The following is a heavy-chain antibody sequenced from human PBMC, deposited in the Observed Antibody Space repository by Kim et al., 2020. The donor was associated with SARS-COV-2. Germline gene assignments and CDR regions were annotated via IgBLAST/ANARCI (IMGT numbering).Heavy chain of an antibody. J-gene: IGHJ5*02. CDR3: ARADEYXXNLXXP. CDR1: GYTFSNYV. CDR2: IKLGNGDT. D-gene: IGHD2-2*02. Sequence: ASVKVSCKASGYTFSNYVMHWVRQAPGQGLEWMGWIKLGNGDTKYSRKFQGRVTMTWDTSASTAXXELSSLRSEXTAVYXCARADEYXXNLXXPWGXXXL. V-gene: IGHV1-3*01.